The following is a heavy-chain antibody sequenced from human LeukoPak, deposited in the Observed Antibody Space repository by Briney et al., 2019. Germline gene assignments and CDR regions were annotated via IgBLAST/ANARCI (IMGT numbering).Heavy chain of an antibody. D-gene: IGHD6-13*01. CDR2: IKQDGSEK. J-gene: IGHJ4*02. CDR3: ARDSAGNDY. Sequence: GGSLRLSCAASGFTFTTYWMSWVRQAPGQGLEWVANIKQDGSEKYYVDSVKGRFTISRDNAKNSLYLQMNSLRAEGTAMYYCARDSAGNDYWGQGTLVTVSS. CDR1: GFTFTTYW. V-gene: IGHV3-7*01.